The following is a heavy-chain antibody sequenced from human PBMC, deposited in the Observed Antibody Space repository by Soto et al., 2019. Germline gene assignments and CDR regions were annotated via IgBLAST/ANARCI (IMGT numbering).Heavy chain of an antibody. Sequence: PSETRSLTCTVSGISVSTSDYYWGWVRQPPGKGLDWIGNIYYSGSTFYNPSLRSRVTISVDTSKNQFSLKLNSVTAADTAVYFCAGFVVPASRNSDFDHWGQGTLVTVSS. D-gene: IGHD2-15*01. CDR3: AGFVVPASRNSDFDH. V-gene: IGHV4-39*01. CDR2: IYYSGST. J-gene: IGHJ4*02. CDR1: GISVSTSDYY.